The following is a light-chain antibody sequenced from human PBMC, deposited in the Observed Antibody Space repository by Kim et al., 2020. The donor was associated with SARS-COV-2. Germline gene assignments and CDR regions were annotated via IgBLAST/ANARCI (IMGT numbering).Light chain of an antibody. J-gene: IGKJ4*01. Sequence: PPGERATLSCRASQSVSSYVAWYQQKPVQAPRHLIYDASNRATGIPARFSGSRSGTDFTLTISSLEPEDFAVYYCQQRSNWPPLTFGGGTKVDIK. V-gene: IGKV3-11*01. CDR1: QSVSSY. CDR3: QQRSNWPPLT. CDR2: DAS.